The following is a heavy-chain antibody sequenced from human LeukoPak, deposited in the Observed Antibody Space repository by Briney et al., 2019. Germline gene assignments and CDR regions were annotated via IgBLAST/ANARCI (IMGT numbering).Heavy chain of an antibody. J-gene: IGHJ4*02. Sequence: GGSLRLSCAASGFTFSSYSMNWVREAPGKGLEWVSSISSSSSYIYYADSVKGRFTISGEDDKNSLYLQMNSLRAEDTAVYYCARYSGSYGGWDWGQGTLVTVSS. D-gene: IGHD1-26*01. V-gene: IGHV3-21*01. CDR1: GFTFSSYS. CDR3: ARYSGSYGGWD. CDR2: ISSSSSYI.